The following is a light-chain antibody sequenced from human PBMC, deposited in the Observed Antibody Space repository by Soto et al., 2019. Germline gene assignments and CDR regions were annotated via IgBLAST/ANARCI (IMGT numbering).Light chain of an antibody. J-gene: IGKJ1*01. Sequence: EIVMTQSPPTLSVPPGERATLSCRASQNIKSNLAWYQQKPGQAPRLLIYGASTSATGIPARFSGSGSGTEFTLTISSMQSEDFAVYYCHQNNNWPRTFGQGTKVEIK. CDR1: QNIKSN. CDR3: HQNNNWPRT. V-gene: IGKV3-15*01. CDR2: GAS.